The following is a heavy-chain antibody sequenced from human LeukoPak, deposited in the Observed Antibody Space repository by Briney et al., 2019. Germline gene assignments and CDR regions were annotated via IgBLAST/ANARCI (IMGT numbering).Heavy chain of an antibody. CDR1: GGSISSCY. CDR2: IYYSGST. CDR3: ARGAARYYYYYMDV. V-gene: IGHV4-59*01. J-gene: IGHJ6*03. Sequence: PSETLSLTCTVSGGSISSCYWSWIRQPPGKGLEWIGFIYYSGSTNYNPSLKSRVTISVETSKNQFSLKLSSVTAADTAVYYCARGAARYYYYYMDVWGKGTSVTVSS.